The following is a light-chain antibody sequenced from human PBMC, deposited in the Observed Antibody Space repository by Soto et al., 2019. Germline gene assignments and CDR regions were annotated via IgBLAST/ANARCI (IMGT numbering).Light chain of an antibody. J-gene: IGKJ1*01. CDR1: QSVSSSY. CDR3: QQYGSALVT. V-gene: IGKV3-20*01. Sequence: EIVLTQSPCTLSLSPGERATLSCRASQSVSSSYLAWYQQKPGQAPRLLIYAASSRSTGLPDRFSGSGSGTDFTLTISRLEPEDVAVYYCQQYGSALVTFGQGTKVEIK. CDR2: AAS.